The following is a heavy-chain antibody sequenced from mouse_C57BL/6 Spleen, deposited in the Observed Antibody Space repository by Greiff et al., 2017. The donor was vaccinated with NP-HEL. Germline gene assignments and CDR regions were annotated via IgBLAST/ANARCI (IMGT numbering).Heavy chain of an antibody. CDR3: ARSIYYDYYFDY. V-gene: IGHV1-39*01. J-gene: IGHJ2*01. Sequence: VHVKQSGPELVKPGASVKISCKASGYSFTDYNMNWVKQSTGKSLEWIGVINPNYGTTSYNQKFKGKATLTVDQSSSTAYMQLNSLTSEDSAVYYCARSIYYDYYFDYWGQGTTLTVSS. CDR1: GYSFTDYN. CDR2: INPNYGTT. D-gene: IGHD2-4*01.